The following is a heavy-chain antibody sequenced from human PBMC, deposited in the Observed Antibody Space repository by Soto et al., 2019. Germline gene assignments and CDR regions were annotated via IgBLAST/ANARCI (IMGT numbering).Heavy chain of an antibody. Sequence: QVRLIQSGTEVKKPGASVKVSCSLSGSALTELSLHWVRQAPGKGLEWMGCSDREDGETFYAQKFKGRLTMTEDTSTITAYMELRSLGSEDTAVYYCTRGNWFDPWGQGTLVAVSS. CDR2: SDREDGET. V-gene: IGHV1-24*01. J-gene: IGHJ5*02. CDR1: GSALTELS. CDR3: TRGNWFDP.